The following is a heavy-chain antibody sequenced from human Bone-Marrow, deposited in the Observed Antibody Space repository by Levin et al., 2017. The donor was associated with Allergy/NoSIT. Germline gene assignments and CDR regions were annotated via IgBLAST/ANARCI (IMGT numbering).Heavy chain of an antibody. CDR2: INSDGSFI. CDR3: VREYRGSGDS. J-gene: IGHJ4*02. D-gene: IGHD3-10*01. V-gene: IGHV3-74*01. CDR1: GFHLSDYW. Sequence: PGGSLRLSCTVSGFHLSDYWMHWVRQVPGKGLVWVSKINSDGSFINYAGSVTGRFTVSRDNAKNTLFLQMNSLRGEDTGVYYCVREYRGSGDSWGPGTLVTVSS.